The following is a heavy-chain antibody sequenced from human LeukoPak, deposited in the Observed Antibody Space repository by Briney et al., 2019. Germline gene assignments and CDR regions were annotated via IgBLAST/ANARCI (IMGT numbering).Heavy chain of an antibody. CDR2: IIPIFGTA. Sequence: SVKVSCKASGGTLSSYAISWVRQAPGQGLEWMGGIIPIFGTANYAQKFQGRVTITTDGSTSTAYMELSSLRSEDTAVYYCARTGTIDWTYDYWGQGTLVTVSS. CDR3: ARTGTIDWTYDY. CDR1: GGTLSSYA. D-gene: IGHD1-7*01. V-gene: IGHV1-69*05. J-gene: IGHJ4*02.